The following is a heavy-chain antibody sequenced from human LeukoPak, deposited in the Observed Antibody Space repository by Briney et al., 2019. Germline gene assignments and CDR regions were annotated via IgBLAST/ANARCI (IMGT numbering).Heavy chain of an antibody. J-gene: IGHJ4*02. Sequence: ASVKVSCKASGYTFTSYYMHWVRQAPGQGLEWMGGIIPIFGTANYAQKFQGRVTITADESTSTAYMELSSLRSEDTAVYYCAREGAEQWLGSFDYWGQGTLVTVSS. CDR2: IIPIFGTA. D-gene: IGHD6-19*01. V-gene: IGHV1-69*13. CDR3: AREGAEQWLGSFDY. CDR1: GYTFTSYY.